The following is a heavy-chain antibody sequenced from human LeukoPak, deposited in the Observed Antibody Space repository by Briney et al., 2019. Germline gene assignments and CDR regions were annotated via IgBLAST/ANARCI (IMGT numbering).Heavy chain of an antibody. J-gene: IGHJ4*02. D-gene: IGHD4/OR15-4a*01. V-gene: IGHV3-23*01. CDR1: GFTFSDHA. CDR3: ARERDYGPADY. CDR2: INGNGGGS. Sequence: PGGSLRLSCAASGFTFSDHAMSWVRQAPAKGLEWVSSINGNGGGSYYIDSVKGRFTVSRDNSKNTLFLQMNSLRAEDTAIYYCARERDYGPADYWGQGTLVTVSS.